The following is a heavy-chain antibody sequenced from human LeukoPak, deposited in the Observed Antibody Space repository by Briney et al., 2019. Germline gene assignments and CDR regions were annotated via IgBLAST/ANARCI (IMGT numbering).Heavy chain of an antibody. CDR3: ARVLWFGEFIHDAFDI. CDR1: GFTFSSYS. CDR2: ISSSSSYI. Sequence: GGSLRLSCAASGFTFSSYSMNWVRQAPGKGLEWVSSISSSSSYIYYADSVKGRFTISRDNAKNSLYLQMNSLRAEDTTVYYCARVLWFGEFIHDAFDIWGQGTMVTVSS. V-gene: IGHV3-21*01. D-gene: IGHD3-10*01. J-gene: IGHJ3*02.